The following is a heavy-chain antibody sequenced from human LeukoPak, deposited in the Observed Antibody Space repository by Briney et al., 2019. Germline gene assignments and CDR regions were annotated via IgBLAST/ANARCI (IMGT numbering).Heavy chain of an antibody. Sequence: SETLSLTCTVSGGSISIYYWNWIRQPAGKGLEWIGRIFTSGITNYNPSLKSRVTMSVDTSKNQFSLNLSSVTAADTAVYYCARRYIVLMVYPNWFDPWGQGTLVTISS. V-gene: IGHV4-4*07. D-gene: IGHD2-8*01. CDR1: GGSISIYY. CDR3: ARRYIVLMVYPNWFDP. CDR2: IFTSGIT. J-gene: IGHJ5*02.